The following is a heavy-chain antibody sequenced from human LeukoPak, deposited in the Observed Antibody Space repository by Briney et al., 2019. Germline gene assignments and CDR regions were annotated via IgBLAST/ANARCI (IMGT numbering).Heavy chain of an antibody. CDR1: GYTFNSYG. J-gene: IGHJ4*02. Sequence: ASVKVSCKASGYTFNSYGISWVRQAPGQGLEWMGWISAYNGNTNYAQKLQGRVTMTTDTSTSTAYMELRSLRSDDTAVYYCARGPYCSSTSCYFFFYFDYWGQGTLVTVSS. V-gene: IGHV1-18*01. CDR3: ARGPYCSSTSCYFFFYFDY. D-gene: IGHD2-2*01. CDR2: ISAYNGNT.